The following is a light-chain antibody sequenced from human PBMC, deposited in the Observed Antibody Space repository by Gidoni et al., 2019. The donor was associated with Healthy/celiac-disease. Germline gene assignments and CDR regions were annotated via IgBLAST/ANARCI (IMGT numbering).Light chain of an antibody. Sequence: DIVLTLSPATLSLSPGETPTLSCRASQSVSRYLDWYQQKPGQAPRLLIYDATNRATGIPARVSGSGSETDFTLTSSSLEHEDFAVYYWQQRSNWLTFGGGTKVEIK. CDR3: QQRSNWLT. J-gene: IGKJ4*01. CDR1: QSVSRY. V-gene: IGKV3-11*01. CDR2: DAT.